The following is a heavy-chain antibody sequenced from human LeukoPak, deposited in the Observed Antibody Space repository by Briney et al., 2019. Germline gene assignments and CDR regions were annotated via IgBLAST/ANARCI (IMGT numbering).Heavy chain of an antibody. V-gene: IGHV3-48*03. Sequence: PGGSLRLSCAASGFTVSSNYMNWVRQAPGKGLEWVSYISSSGSTIYYADSVKGRFTISRDNAKNSLYLQMNSLRAEDTAVYYCARTSRLATVAGTAPFDYWGQGTLVTVSS. CDR1: GFTVSSNY. CDR2: ISSSGSTI. J-gene: IGHJ4*02. CDR3: ARTSRLATVAGTAPFDY. D-gene: IGHD6-19*01.